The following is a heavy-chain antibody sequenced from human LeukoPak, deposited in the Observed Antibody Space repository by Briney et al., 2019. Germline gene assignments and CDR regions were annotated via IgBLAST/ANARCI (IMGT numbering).Heavy chain of an antibody. Sequence: PAASVKVSCKASGYTFTSYDINWVRQATGQGLEWMGWMNPNSGNTGYAQKFQGRVTMTRNTSISTAYMELSSLRSEDTAVYYCARVTFGGVVADFDYWGQGTLVTVSS. J-gene: IGHJ4*02. V-gene: IGHV1-8*01. CDR1: GYTFTSYD. CDR2: MNPNSGNT. CDR3: ARVTFGGVVADFDY. D-gene: IGHD3-16*02.